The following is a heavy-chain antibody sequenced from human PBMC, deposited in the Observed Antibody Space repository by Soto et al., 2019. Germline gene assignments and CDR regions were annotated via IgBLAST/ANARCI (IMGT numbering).Heavy chain of an antibody. V-gene: IGHV1-69*13. J-gene: IGHJ4*02. Sequence: ASVKVSCKASGGTFSSYAISWVRQAPGQGLEWMGGIIPIFGTANYAQKFQGRVTITADESTSTAYMELSSLRSEDTAVYYSARDRSGYYYVLDYWGQGTLVTVSS. D-gene: IGHD3-22*01. CDR2: IIPIFGTA. CDR1: GGTFSSYA. CDR3: ARDRSGYYYVLDY.